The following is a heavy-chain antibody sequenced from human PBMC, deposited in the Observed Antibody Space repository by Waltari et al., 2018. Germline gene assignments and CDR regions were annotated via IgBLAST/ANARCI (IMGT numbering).Heavy chain of an antibody. CDR2: MSGGGSDG. CDR3: VRDTLEWTSSTPHFDY. J-gene: IGHJ4*02. Sequence: EVQLVESGGGVVQPGRSLRLSCAASGFSLSRYWMHWVRLVPGKGLMWVSRMSGGGSDGSYADSVKGRFTISRDNAKNSLYLQMNSLRAEDTAIYYCVRDTLEWTSSTPHFDYWGQGALVTVSS. V-gene: IGHV3-74*01. D-gene: IGHD3-3*01. CDR1: GFSLSRYW.